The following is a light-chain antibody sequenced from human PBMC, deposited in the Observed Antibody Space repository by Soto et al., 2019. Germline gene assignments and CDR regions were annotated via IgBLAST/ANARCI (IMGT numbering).Light chain of an antibody. CDR2: DAS. J-gene: IGKJ2*01. Sequence: DIQMTQSPSTLSASVGDRVTITCRASQSISSWLAWYQQKPGKAPKLLIYDASSLESGVPSRFSGSGSGTEFTLTISSLQPDDFATYYCQHYNIYLFTFGQGTKLEIK. V-gene: IGKV1-5*01. CDR3: QHYNIYLFT. CDR1: QSISSW.